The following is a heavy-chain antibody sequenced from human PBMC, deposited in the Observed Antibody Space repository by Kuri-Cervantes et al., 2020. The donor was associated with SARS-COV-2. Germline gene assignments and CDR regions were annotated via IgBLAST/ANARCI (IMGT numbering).Heavy chain of an antibody. CDR3: ARGETTVTTPPYYYYGMDV. CDR2: INTNTGNP. J-gene: IGHJ6*02. D-gene: IGHD4-11*01. Sequence: ASVKVSCKASGYTFTSYAMNWVRQAPGQGLEWMGLINTNTGNPTYAHGFTGRFVFSLDTSVSTAYLQICTLKAEDTAVYYCARGETTVTTPPYYYYGMDVWGQGTTVTVSS. V-gene: IGHV7-4-1*01. CDR1: GYTFTSYA.